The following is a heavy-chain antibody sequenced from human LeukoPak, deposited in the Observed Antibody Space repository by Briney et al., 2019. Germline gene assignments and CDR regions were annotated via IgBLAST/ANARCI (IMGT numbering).Heavy chain of an antibody. CDR2: ISGSSDYR. V-gene: IGHV3-21*01. CDR3: ARDLARAGTTDPFVK. J-gene: IGHJ4*02. D-gene: IGHD1-7*01. CDR1: GFTFSSYS. Sequence: KSGGSLRLSCAASGFTFSSYSFNWVRQAPGKGLKWVSSISGSSDYRSYADSVKGRFTISRDNAKNSLYLQMNSLRAEDTAVYYCARDLARAGTTDPFVKWGQGTLVTVSS.